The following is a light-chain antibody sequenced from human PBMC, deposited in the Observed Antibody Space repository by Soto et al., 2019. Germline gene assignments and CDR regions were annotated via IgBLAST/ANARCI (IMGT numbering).Light chain of an antibody. CDR1: QSVSCY. V-gene: IGKV3-15*01. CDR3: QQYNNWPLT. J-gene: IGKJ4*01. CDR2: GAS. Sequence: EIVLTQSPATLAVSPGERSTLSCRASQSVSCYLAWYQQKPGQAPRLLIYGASTRATGIPDRFSSSGSETEFTLTISSLQSEDFAVYYCQQYNNWPLTFGGGTKVDIK.